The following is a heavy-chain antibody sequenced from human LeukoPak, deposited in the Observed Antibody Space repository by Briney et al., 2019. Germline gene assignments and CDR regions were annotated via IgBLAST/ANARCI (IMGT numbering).Heavy chain of an antibody. J-gene: IGHJ4*02. D-gene: IGHD3-22*01. CDR3: ARERYYDSSGYYYTYYFDY. CDR1: GGSISSGDYY. V-gene: IGHV4-30-4*08. CDR2: IYYSGST. Sequence: SQTLSLTCTVSGGSISSGDYYWSWIRQPPGKGLEWIGYIYYSGSTYYNPSLKSRVTISVDTSKNQLSLKLSSVTAADTAVYYCARERYYDSSGYYYTYYFDYWGQGTLVTVSS.